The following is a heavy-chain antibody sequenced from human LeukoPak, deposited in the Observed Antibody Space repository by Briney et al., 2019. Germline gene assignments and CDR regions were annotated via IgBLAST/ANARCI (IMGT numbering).Heavy chain of an antibody. CDR1: GYTFTSYG. CDR2: ISAYNGNT. J-gene: IGHJ4*02. Sequence: GASVKVSCKASGYTFTSYGITWVRQAPGQGLEWMGWISAYNGNTNYAQNLQGRVTMTTDTSTSTAYMELRSLRSDDTAVYYCARGWYGVPAASFDYWGQGTLVTVSS. D-gene: IGHD2-2*01. CDR3: ARGWYGVPAASFDY. V-gene: IGHV1-18*01.